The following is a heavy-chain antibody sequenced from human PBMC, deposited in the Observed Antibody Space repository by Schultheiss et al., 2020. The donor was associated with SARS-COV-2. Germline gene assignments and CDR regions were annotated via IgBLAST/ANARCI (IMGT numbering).Heavy chain of an antibody. CDR3: AKDLGITMVRGVISYFDY. CDR2: ISSNGGST. J-gene: IGHJ4*02. V-gene: IGHV3-64*01. Sequence: GESLKISCAASGFTFSSYAMHWVRQAPGKGLEYVSAISSNGGSTYYANSVKGRFTISRDNSKNTLYLQMGSLRAEDMAVYYCAKDLGITMVRGVISYFDYWGQGTLVTVSS. D-gene: IGHD3-10*01. CDR1: GFTFSSYA.